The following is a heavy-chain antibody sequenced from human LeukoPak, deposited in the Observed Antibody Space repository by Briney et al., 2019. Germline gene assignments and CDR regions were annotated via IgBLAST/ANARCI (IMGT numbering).Heavy chain of an antibody. J-gene: IGHJ4*02. CDR2: IYYSGST. CDR1: GGSISSSSYY. D-gene: IGHD3-22*01. Sequence: SETLSLTCSVSGGSISSSSYYWGWNRQPPGKGLEWIGSIYYSGSTYYNPSLKSRVTISVDTSKNQFSLKLSSVTAADTAVYYCARRSYDGSGYYFELVDDCWGQGTLVTVSS. V-gene: IGHV4-39*01. CDR3: ARRSYDGSGYYFELVDDC.